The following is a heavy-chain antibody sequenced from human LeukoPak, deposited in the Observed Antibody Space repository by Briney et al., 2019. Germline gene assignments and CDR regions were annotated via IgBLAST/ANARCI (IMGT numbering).Heavy chain of an antibody. V-gene: IGHV1-69*13. CDR1: GGTFSSYA. CDR3: AREGDYVWGSYRAVWFDP. D-gene: IGHD3-16*02. J-gene: IGHJ5*02. CDR2: IIPIFGTA. Sequence: SVKVSCKASGGTFSSYAISWVRQAPGQGLEWMGGIIPIFGTANYAQKFQDRVTITADESTSTAYMELSSLRSEDTAVYYCAREGDYVWGSYRAVWFDPWGQGTLVTVSS.